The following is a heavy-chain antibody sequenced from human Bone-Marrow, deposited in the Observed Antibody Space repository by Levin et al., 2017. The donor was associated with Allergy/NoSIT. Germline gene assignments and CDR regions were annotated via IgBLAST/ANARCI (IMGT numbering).Heavy chain of an antibody. Sequence: PGGSLRLSCAASGFTFSNYGMHWVRQAPGKGLEWVAVIWNDGSNKYYADSVKGRFTISRDNSKNTLYLQMNSLRAEDTAVYYCARVRGDGDYIFDYRGQGTLVTVSS. D-gene: IGHD4-17*01. CDR1: GFTFSNYG. V-gene: IGHV3-33*01. CDR3: ARVRGDGDYIFDY. CDR2: IWNDGSNK. J-gene: IGHJ4*02.